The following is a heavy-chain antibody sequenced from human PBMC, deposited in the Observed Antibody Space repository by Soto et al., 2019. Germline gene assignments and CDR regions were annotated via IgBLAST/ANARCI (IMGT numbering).Heavy chain of an antibody. D-gene: IGHD2-2*01. CDR3: ASRSPALDY. Sequence: SLRLSCAASEFTFSSFGMHWVRQAPGKGLEWVAVIWHDGRNKYYADFVKGRFTISRDNSKNTLYLQMNSLRAEDTAVYYCASRSPALDYWGQGTLVTVSS. V-gene: IGHV3-33*08. CDR1: EFTFSSFG. J-gene: IGHJ4*02. CDR2: IWHDGRNK.